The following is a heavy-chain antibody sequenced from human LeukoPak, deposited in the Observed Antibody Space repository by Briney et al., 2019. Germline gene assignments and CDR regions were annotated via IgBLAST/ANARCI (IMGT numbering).Heavy chain of an antibody. CDR2: IYYSGST. D-gene: IGHD3-22*01. CDR1: GGSISSYY. V-gene: IGHV4-59*01. CDR3: ARSNRNYYDSSGYYYVPNWFDP. J-gene: IGHJ5*02. Sequence: SETLSLTCTVSGGSISSYYWSWIRQPPGKGLEWIGYIYYSGSTNYNPSLKSRVTISVDTSKNQFSLKLSSVTAADTAVYYCARSNRNYYDSSGYYYVPNWFDPWGQGTLVTVSS.